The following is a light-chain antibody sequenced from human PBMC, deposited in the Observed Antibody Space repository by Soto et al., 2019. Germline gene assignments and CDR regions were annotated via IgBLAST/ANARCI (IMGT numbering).Light chain of an antibody. CDR1: SSDVGSYNL. V-gene: IGLV2-23*01. J-gene: IGLJ1*01. CDR2: EGS. Sequence: SALTQPASVSGSPGQSITISCTGTSSDVGSYNLVSWYQLHPGRAPKLMIYEGSKRPSGVSNRFSGSKSGNTASLTISGLQAEDEADYYCCSYARSSTYVFGTGTKVTVL. CDR3: CSYARSSTYV.